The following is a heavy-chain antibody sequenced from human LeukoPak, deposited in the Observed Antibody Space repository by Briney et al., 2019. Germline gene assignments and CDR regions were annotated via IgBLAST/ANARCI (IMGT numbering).Heavy chain of an antibody. V-gene: IGHV4-59*08. CDR3: ARGAAGVSGF. CDR2: GSYSGFS. CDR1: GGSIKTYH. D-gene: IGHD6-19*01. J-gene: IGHJ1*01. Sequence: SETLSLTFPVSGGSIKTYHWSWIRQPPGKGLEWVGYGSYSGFSNYNPSLKSRVTISFDTSQNQFSLKLSSVTAADTAVYYCARGAAGVSGFWGQGTLVTVSS.